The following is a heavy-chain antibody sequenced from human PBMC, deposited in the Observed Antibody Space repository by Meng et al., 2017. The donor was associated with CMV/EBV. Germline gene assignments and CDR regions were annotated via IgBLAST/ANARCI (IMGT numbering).Heavy chain of an antibody. V-gene: IGHV3-23*01. CDR3: AKDSGSSSGDWFDP. CDR1: GFTFSSYA. D-gene: IGHD6-6*01. J-gene: IGHJ5*02. Sequence: SGFTFSSYAMRWVRQAPGKGLEWVSAISGSGGSTYYADSVKGRFTISRDNSKNTLYLQMNGLRAEDTAVYYCAKDSGSSSGDWFDPWGQGTLVTVSS. CDR2: ISGSGGST.